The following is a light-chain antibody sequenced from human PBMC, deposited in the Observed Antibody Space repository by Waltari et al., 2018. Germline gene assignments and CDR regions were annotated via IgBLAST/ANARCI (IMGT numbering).Light chain of an antibody. CDR3: QQYGSSILYT. CDR1: QSLTKRY. CDR2: GAS. V-gene: IGKV3-20*01. J-gene: IGKJ2*01. Sequence: VLTQSPGTLSLSPGDRATLSCRASQSLTKRYLAWYQQKPGQAPRLLIYGASSRAVGIPDRFSGSGSGTDFTLTISRLEPEDSAVYYCQQYGSSILYTFGQGTKLEIK.